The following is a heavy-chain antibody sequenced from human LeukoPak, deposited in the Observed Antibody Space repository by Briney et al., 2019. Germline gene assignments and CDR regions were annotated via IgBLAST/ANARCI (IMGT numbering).Heavy chain of an antibody. CDR3: AKDKGGSYYYYGMDV. V-gene: IGHV3-30*18. CDR2: ISYDGSNK. Sequence: PGRSLRLSCAAPGFTFSSYGMHRVRQAPGKGLEWVAVISYDGSNKYYADSVKGRFTISRDNSKNTLYLQMNSLRAEDTAVYYCAKDKGGSYYYYGMDVWGQGTTVTVSS. CDR1: GFTFSSYG. J-gene: IGHJ6*02. D-gene: IGHD1-26*01.